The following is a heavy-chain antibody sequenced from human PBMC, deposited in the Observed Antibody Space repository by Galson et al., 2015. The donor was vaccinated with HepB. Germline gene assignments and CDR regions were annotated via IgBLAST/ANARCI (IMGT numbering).Heavy chain of an antibody. CDR3: ARLWGADTFDI. CDR1: GGSISSYY. J-gene: IGHJ3*02. Sequence: LTCTVSGGSISSYYWTWIRQTPGKGLEWIGYIYYTGRTFYNPSLGSRLIISVDTSKNQFSLKLSSVTAADTAVYYCARLWGADTFDIWGLGTMVTVSS. D-gene: IGHD3-16*01. CDR2: IYYTGRT. V-gene: IGHV4-59*08.